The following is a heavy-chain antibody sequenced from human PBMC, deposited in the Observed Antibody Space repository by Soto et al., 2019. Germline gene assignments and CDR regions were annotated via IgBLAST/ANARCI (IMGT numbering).Heavy chain of an antibody. Sequence: SAKVSCKASGGTFSSYAISWVRQAPGQGLEWMGGIIPIFGTANYAQKFQGRVTITADKSTSTAYMELSSLRSEDTAVYYCAFQNRYDFWSGKYLYWGQGTLVTVSS. J-gene: IGHJ4*02. CDR2: IIPIFGTA. CDR1: GGTFSSYA. V-gene: IGHV1-69*06. CDR3: AFQNRYDFWSGKYLY. D-gene: IGHD3-3*01.